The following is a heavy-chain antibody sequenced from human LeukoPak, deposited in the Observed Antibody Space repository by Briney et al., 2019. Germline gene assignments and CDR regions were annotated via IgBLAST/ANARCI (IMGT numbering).Heavy chain of an antibody. CDR2: IWDDGSNK. Sequence: GRSLRLSCAASGFTFSGYGMHWVRQAPGKGLEWVAVIWDDGSNKYYADSVKGRFTISRDNSKNTLYLEVNSLRAEDTAVYYCARDANFGYDAFDIWGQGTMVTVSS. CDR1: GFTFSGYG. V-gene: IGHV3-33*01. J-gene: IGHJ3*02. CDR3: ARDANFGYDAFDI. D-gene: IGHD3-10*01.